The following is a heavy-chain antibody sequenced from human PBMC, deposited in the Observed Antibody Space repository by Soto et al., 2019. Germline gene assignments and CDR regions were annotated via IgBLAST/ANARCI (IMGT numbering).Heavy chain of an antibody. CDR3: ARARVAIYIRSRKFDFDS. CDR2: IYFSGSS. Sequence: QVQLQESGPGLVKPSLTLSLTCTVSGDSISSGGFYWNWIRQHPGKGLEWIGHIYFSGSSSYNPSLKSRLIISVDTSTTQCSLKRSSVTDADTAVYYCARARVAIYIRSRKFDFDSWGHGTLVAVSS. V-gene: IGHV4-31*03. J-gene: IGHJ4*01. D-gene: IGHD3-3*01. CDR1: GDSISSGGFY.